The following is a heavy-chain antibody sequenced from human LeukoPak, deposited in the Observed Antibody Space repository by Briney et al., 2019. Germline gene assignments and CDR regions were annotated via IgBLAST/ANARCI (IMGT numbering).Heavy chain of an antibody. CDR2: ISSSSSYI. Sequence: KTGGSLRLSCAASGFTFSSYSMNWVRQAPGKGLEWVSSISSSSSYIYYADSVKGRFTISRDNAKNSLYLQMNSLRAEDTAVYYCAKGYSGWSHYYFDYWGQGTLVTVSS. CDR1: GFTFSSYS. CDR3: AKGYSGWSHYYFDY. D-gene: IGHD6-19*01. J-gene: IGHJ4*02. V-gene: IGHV3-21*04.